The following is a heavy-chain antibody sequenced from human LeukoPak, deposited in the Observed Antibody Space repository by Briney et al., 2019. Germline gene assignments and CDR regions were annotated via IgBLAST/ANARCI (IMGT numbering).Heavy chain of an antibody. CDR1: GYTFTSYG. J-gene: IGHJ6*04. CDR3: ARDPGVVPAAKGYHYCFGMDV. V-gene: IGHV1-18*01. Sequence: KVSCKASGYTFTSYGISWVRQAPGQGLEWMGWISAYNGNTNYAQKLQGRVTMTTDTSTSTAYMELRSLRSDDTAVYYCARDPGVVPAAKGYHYCFGMDVWAKGPTVPVSS. D-gene: IGHD2-2*01. CDR2: ISAYNGNT.